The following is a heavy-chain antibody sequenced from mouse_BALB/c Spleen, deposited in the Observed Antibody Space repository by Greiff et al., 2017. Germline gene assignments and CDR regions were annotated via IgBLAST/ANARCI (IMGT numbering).Heavy chain of an antibody. Sequence: EVQLQESGPELVKPGASVKMSCKASGYTFTSYVMHWVKQKPGQGLEWIGYINPYNDGTKYNEKFKGKATLTSDKSSSTAYMELSSLTSEDSAVYYCARAYGYDGSYYYAMDYWGQGTSVTVSS. D-gene: IGHD2-2*01. CDR2: INPYNDGT. CDR1: GYTFTSYV. V-gene: IGHV1-14*01. J-gene: IGHJ4*01. CDR3: ARAYGYDGSYYYAMDY.